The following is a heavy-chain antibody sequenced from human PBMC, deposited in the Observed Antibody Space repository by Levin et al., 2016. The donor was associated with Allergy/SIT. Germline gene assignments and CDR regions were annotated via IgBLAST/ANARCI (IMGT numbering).Heavy chain of an antibody. Sequence: SETLSLTCTVSGGSISSYYWSWIRQPPGKGLEWIGYIYYSGSTNYNPSLKSRVTISVDTSKNQFSLKLSSVTAADTAVYYCARGGIMTTVTTTPSNFDYWGQGTLVTVSS. CDR2: IYYSGST. J-gene: IGHJ4*02. CDR3: ARGGIMTTVTTTPSNFDY. V-gene: IGHV4-59*01. D-gene: IGHD4-17*01. CDR1: GGSISSYY.